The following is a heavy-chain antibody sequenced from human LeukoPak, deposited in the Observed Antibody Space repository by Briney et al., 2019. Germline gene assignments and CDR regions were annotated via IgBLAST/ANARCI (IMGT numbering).Heavy chain of an antibody. CDR3: AKDGQSFNSMYDYFDS. Sequence: GGSLRLSCSASGFTFRNFAISWVRQAPGKGLEWVSSIGGGDTHYADSAKGRFTISRDDPRSTVDLQMSSLRAEDTAVYYCAKDGQSFNSMYDYFDSWGQGTLVTVSS. D-gene: IGHD2-8*01. V-gene: IGHV3-23*01. CDR1: GFTFRNFA. J-gene: IGHJ4*02. CDR2: IGGGDT.